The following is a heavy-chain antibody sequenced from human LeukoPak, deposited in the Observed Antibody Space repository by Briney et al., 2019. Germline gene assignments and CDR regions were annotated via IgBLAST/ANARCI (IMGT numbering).Heavy chain of an antibody. D-gene: IGHD4-17*01. Sequence: SETLSLTCAVYGGSFSGYYWSWIRQPPGKGLEWIGEINHSGSTNYNPSLKSRVTISVDTSKNQSSLKLSSVTAADTAVYYCARVLRLRFSPYIFDHWGQGTLVTVSS. CDR1: GGSFSGYY. J-gene: IGHJ4*02. V-gene: IGHV4-34*01. CDR3: ARVLRLRFSPYIFDH. CDR2: INHSGST.